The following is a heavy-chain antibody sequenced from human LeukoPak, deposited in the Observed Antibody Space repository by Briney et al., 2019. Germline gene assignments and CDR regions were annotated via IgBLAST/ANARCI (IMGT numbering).Heavy chain of an antibody. D-gene: IGHD4-17*01. CDR2: IKSKTDGGTT. CDR3: TTGESGSGQIAYGDYGAYFDY. V-gene: IGHV3-15*01. CDR1: GFTFSNAW. Sequence: GGSLRLSCAASGFTFSNAWMSWVRQAPGKGLEWVGRIKSKTDGGTTDYAAPVKGRFTITRDDSKNTLYLLMNSLKTEDTAVYYCTTGESGSGQIAYGDYGAYFDYWGQGTLVTVSS. J-gene: IGHJ4*02.